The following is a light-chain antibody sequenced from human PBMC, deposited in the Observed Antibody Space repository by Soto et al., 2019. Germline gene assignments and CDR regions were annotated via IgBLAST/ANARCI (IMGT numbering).Light chain of an antibody. CDR2: AAS. J-gene: IGKJ1*01. Sequence: DIQMTQSPSSLSASVEDRVIITCRASQSISSYLNWYQQKPGNAPKLLIYAASSLQSGVPSRFSGSGSGTDFTLTISSLQPEDFATYYCQQSYSTPTWTFGQGTKVDI. CDR3: QQSYSTPTWT. CDR1: QSISSY. V-gene: IGKV1-39*01.